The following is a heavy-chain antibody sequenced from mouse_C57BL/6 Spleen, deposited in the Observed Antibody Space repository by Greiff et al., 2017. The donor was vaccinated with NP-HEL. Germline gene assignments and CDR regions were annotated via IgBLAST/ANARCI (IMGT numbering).Heavy chain of an antibody. V-gene: IGHV1-42*01. CDR3: ARRGDGYYFDY. Sequence: EVQLQQSGPELVKPGASVKISCKASGYSFTGYYMNWVKQSPEKSLEWIGEINPSTGGTTYNQKFKAKATSTVDKSSSTAYMQLKSLTSEDSAVYYCARRGDGYYFDYWGQGTTLTVSS. J-gene: IGHJ2*01. CDR1: GYSFTGYY. D-gene: IGHD2-3*01. CDR2: INPSTGGT.